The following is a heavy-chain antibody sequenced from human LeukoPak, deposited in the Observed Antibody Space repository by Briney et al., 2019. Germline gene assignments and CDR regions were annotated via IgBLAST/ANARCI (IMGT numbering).Heavy chain of an antibody. V-gene: IGHV4-59*12. CDR1: GGSISSYY. J-gene: IGHJ4*02. Sequence: SSETLSLTCTVSGGSISSYYWSWIRQPPGGGLEWIGYIYYSGSTNYNPSLKSRVTISVDTSKNQFSLKLSSVTAADTAVYYCARVVLEGSSWYFDYWGQGTLVTVSS. D-gene: IGHD6-13*01. CDR2: IYYSGST. CDR3: ARVVLEGSSWYFDY.